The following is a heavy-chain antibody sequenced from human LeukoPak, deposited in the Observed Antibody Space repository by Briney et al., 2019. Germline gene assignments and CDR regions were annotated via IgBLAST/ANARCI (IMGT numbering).Heavy chain of an antibody. V-gene: IGHV4-39*01. CDR2: IYYSGTT. D-gene: IGHD6-19*01. CDR1: GGSIIISTYY. J-gene: IGHJ5*02. Sequence: SETLSLTCTVSGGSIIISTYYWSWIRQPPGKGLEWIGSIYYSGTTSYNPSLKSRVTISVDTSKNQFSLKLTSVTAADTAVYYCARQYNSGSFDPWGQGTLVTVSS. CDR3: ARQYNSGSFDP.